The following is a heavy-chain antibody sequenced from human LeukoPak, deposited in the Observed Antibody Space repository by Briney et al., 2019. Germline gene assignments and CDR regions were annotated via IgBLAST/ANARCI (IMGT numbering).Heavy chain of an antibody. J-gene: IGHJ6*03. CDR1: GFTFNNYN. V-gene: IGHV3-21*01. D-gene: IGHD1-26*01. CDR3: ARDPYSGNYGNYYYYYMDV. CDR2: ITTSGTYI. Sequence: GGSLKLSCATSGFTFNNYNMNWVRQAPGRALEWVSSITTSGTYIFYADSVKGRFTISRDNAKNSLYLQMNSLGPEDTAVYYCARDPYSGNYGNYYYYYMDVCGKGTTVTISS.